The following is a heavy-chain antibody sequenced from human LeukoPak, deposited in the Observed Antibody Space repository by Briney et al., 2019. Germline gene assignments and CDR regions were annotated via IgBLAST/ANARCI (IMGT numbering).Heavy chain of an antibody. V-gene: IGHV1-69*04. CDR1: GGTFSSYA. CDR2: IIPILGIA. D-gene: IGHD5-18*01. J-gene: IGHJ5*02. Sequence: GASVKVSCKASGGTFSSYAISWVRQAPGQWLEWMGRIIPILGIANYAQKFQGRVTITADKSTSTAYMELSSLRSEDTAVYYCARDLRGYSYAGPRGWFDPWGQGTLVTVSS. CDR3: ARDLRGYSYAGPRGWFDP.